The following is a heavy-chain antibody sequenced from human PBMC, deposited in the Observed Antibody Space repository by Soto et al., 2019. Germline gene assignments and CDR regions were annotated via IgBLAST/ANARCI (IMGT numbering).Heavy chain of an antibody. CDR1: CGSISSGGYY. CDR2: SYYSGGT. V-gene: IGHV4-31*03. CDR3: ARVTSISARTLKPNRGILDY. D-gene: IGHD6-6*01. Sequence: QVQLQESGPGLVKPSQTLSLTCTVSCGSISSGGYYWSWIRQHPGKVLEWIWYSYYSGGTYYNPSLMSRVTISVDTSKNQFSLKLSSVTAADTAVYYCARVTSISARTLKPNRGILDYWGQGTLITVSS. J-gene: IGHJ4*02.